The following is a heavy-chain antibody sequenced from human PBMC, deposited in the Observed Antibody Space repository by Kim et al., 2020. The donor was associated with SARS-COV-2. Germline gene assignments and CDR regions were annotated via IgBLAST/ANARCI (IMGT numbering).Heavy chain of an antibody. Sequence: TPNSSLTSRVTISVDTSKNQISLKLSSVTAADTAVYYCARKSLKGWFFDLWGRGTLVTVSS. J-gene: IGHJ2*01. CDR3: ARKSLKGWFFDL. V-gene: IGHV4-59*12.